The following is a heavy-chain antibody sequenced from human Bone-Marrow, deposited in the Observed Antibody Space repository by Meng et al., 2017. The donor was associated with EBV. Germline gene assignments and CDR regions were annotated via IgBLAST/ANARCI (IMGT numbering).Heavy chain of an antibody. D-gene: IGHD5-18*01. J-gene: IGHJ4*02. V-gene: IGHV4-30-4*01. CDR2: IYYSVST. Sequence: GRVKESGPGLVKPSQILSPTWSVSGGSISIGGYYWSWIRQPPGKGLEWIGYIYYSVSTYYNPSLKSRVTISVDTSKNQFSLKLSSVTAADTAVYYCARLRGYSYGMKEYYFDYWGQGTLVTVSS. CDR1: GGSISIGGYY. CDR3: ARLRGYSYGMKEYYFDY.